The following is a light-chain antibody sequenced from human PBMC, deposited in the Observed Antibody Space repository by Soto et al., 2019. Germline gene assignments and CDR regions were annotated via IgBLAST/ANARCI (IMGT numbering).Light chain of an antibody. Sequence: DIQMTQSPSSLSASVGDRVTITCRASQNIRNYLNWYQQKPGKAPQLLIYMAFTLQSGVPSRFSGSGSGTDFTLTISSLQPEDFASYYCQQSHSAPITFGQGTRLEIK. CDR2: MAF. CDR3: QQSHSAPIT. V-gene: IGKV1-39*01. CDR1: QNIRNY. J-gene: IGKJ5*01.